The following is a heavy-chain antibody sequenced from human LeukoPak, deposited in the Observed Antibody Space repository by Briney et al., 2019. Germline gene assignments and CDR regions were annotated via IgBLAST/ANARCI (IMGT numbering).Heavy chain of an antibody. CDR3: ARDYDFWTGPGSMDV. CDR1: GGSISSYY. CDR2: IYYSGST. V-gene: IGHV4-59*01. D-gene: IGHD3-3*01. J-gene: IGHJ6*04. Sequence: SETLSLTCTVSGGSISSYYWSWIRQPPGKGLEWIGYIYYSGSTNYNPSLKSRVTISVDTSKNQFSLKLSSVTAADTAVYYCARDYDFWTGPGSMDVWGKGTTVTVSS.